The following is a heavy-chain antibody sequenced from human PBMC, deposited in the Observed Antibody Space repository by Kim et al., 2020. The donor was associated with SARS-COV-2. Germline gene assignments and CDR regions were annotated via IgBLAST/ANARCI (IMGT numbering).Heavy chain of an antibody. V-gene: IGHV4-4*02. CDR3: VRDWRGYSGASGPTFDY. J-gene: IGHJ4*01. Sequence: SETLSLTCAVSGGSLNTGNWWTWVRQPPGKGLEWIGQIYHSGTTNYNPSLKSRVTISLDKSKNQFSLKLSSVTAPDTAVYYCVRDWRGYSGASGPTFDY. CDR2: IYHSGTT. CDR1: GGSLNTGNW. D-gene: IGHD5-12*01.